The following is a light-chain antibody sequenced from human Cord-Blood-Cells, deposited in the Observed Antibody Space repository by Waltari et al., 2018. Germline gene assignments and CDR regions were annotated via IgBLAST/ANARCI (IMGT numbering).Light chain of an antibody. V-gene: IGLV1-40*01. J-gene: IGLJ3*02. CDR1: SSNIGAGYD. CDR2: GNS. Sequence: QSVLTQPPSVSGAQGQRVTISCTGSSSNIGAGYDVHWYQQLPGTAPKLLIYGNSNRPSGVPDRFSGSKSGTSASLAITGLRAEDEADDYCQSYDSSLSGSVFGGGTKLTVL. CDR3: QSYDSSLSGSV.